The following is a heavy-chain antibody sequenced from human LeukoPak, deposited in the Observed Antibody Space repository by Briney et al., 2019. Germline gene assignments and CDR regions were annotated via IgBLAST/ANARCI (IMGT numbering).Heavy chain of an antibody. CDR1: GGSMSSGDYD. CDR2: IYYSGST. V-gene: IGHV4-30-4*08. D-gene: IGHD3-16*01. CDR3: ARLRGYYFDY. Sequence: SETLSLTCTVSGGSMSSGDYDSHWIRQPPGKGLEWIGYIYYSGSTYYNPSLNSRVSISVDTSKSQFSQKLSIVTAADTAVYYCARLRGYYFDYWGQGTLVTVSS. J-gene: IGHJ4*02.